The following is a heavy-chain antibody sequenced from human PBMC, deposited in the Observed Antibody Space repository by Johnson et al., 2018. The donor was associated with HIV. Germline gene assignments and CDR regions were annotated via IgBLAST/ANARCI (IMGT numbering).Heavy chain of an antibody. CDR3: AREDVSSGYAGTFDI. CDR1: GLTLTTII. Sequence: QVQLVESGGSVVQPGRSLRVSCEVSGLTLTTIIVHWARQAPGKGLEWVSLISHDGTTTAYADSVKGRYTISRDISTNTVYLQMNSLSPEDTAVYYCAREDVSSGYAGTFDIWGQGTLVTVSS. D-gene: IGHD5-12*01. V-gene: IGHV3-30*04. CDR2: ISHDGTTT. J-gene: IGHJ3*02.